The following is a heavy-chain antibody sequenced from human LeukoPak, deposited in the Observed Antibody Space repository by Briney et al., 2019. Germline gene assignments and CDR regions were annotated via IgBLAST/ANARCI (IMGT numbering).Heavy chain of an antibody. V-gene: IGHV3-7*03. CDR2: IKQDGSEK. CDR3: ARDHDPTYLSASLEWLFPGDNWFDP. CDR1: GFTFSSYW. D-gene: IGHD3-3*01. J-gene: IGHJ5*02. Sequence: GGSLRLSCAASGFTFSSYWMSWVRQAPGKGLEWVANIKQDGSEKYYVDSVKGRFTISRDNAKNSLYLQMNSLRAEDTAVYYCARDHDPTYLSASLEWLFPGDNWFDPWGQGTLVTVSS.